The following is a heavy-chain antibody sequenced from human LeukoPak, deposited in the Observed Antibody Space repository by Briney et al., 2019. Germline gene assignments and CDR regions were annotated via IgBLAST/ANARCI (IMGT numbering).Heavy chain of an antibody. CDR2: ISSSSSYI. Sequence: PGGSLRLSCAASGFTFSSYSMNWVRQAPGKGLEWVSSISSSSSYIYYADSVKGRFTISRDNGKNSLFLQMNSLRTEDTAVYFCARVEVRGQPRCRRGCYFDCWGQGTLVTVSS. J-gene: IGHJ4*02. CDR1: GFTFSSYS. V-gene: IGHV3-21*06. D-gene: IGHD6-19*01. CDR3: ARVEVRGQPRCRRGCYFDC.